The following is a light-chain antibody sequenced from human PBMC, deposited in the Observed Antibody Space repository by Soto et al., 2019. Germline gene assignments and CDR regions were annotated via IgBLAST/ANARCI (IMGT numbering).Light chain of an antibody. CDR1: QSVSSY. CDR2: DAS. J-gene: IGKJ5*01. Sequence: EIVLTQSPATLSLSPGERATLSCRASQSVSSYLAWYQQKPGQAPRLLIYDASNRATGIQARFSGSGSGTDFTLTISGLEPEDFAVYYCQQRSNWPPEITFGQGTRLEIK. V-gene: IGKV3-11*01. CDR3: QQRSNWPPEIT.